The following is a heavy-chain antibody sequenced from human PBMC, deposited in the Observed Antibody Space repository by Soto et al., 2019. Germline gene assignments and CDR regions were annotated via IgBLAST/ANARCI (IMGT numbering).Heavy chain of an antibody. CDR3: AKNQGVELVPLATVDWFDP. V-gene: IGHV3-23*01. CDR2: ISGSGFKK. D-gene: IGHD1-26*01. CDR1: GFIFENFG. Sequence: GGSLRLSCAASGFIFENFGMSWVRQAPGKGLEWISSISGSGFKKYYADSVKGRFTISRDNSKSAVYLELNNLSAEDTAVYHCAKNQGVELVPLATVDWFDPWGQGSVVTVSS. J-gene: IGHJ5*02.